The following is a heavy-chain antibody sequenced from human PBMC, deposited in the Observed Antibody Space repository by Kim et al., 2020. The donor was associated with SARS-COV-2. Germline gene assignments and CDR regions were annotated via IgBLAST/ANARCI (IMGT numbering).Heavy chain of an antibody. Sequence: ADSVGDRFTIHRDNSKNTLYLQMSSLRPEDTAVYYCGKRASSSGWYGMDVWAQGPTVTVSS. CDR3: GKRASSSGWYGMDV. D-gene: IGHD6-25*01. V-gene: IGHV3-64D*09. J-gene: IGHJ6*02.